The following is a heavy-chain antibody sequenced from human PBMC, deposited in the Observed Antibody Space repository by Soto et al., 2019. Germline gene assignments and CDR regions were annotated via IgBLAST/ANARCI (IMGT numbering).Heavy chain of an antibody. J-gene: IGHJ6*02. V-gene: IGHV6-1*01. D-gene: IGHD3-3*02. CDR3: AKGRHSYYATDV. CDR2: TSYTSRWHN. CDR1: GASVSNSCTA. Sequence: SQTLSLTCGISGASVSNSCTAWNWIRQSPSRGLEWLGRTSYTSRWHNEYAVSVESRIIINADTAKNQFSLQLSSVTPEDTAVYYCAKGRHSYYATDVWGQGTTVTVS.